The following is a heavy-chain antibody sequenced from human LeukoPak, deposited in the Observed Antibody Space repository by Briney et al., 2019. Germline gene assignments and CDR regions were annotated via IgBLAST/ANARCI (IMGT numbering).Heavy chain of an antibody. CDR1: GFTFGDYY. CDR2: ISSSGSTI. V-gene: IGHV3-11*01. J-gene: IGHJ4*02. Sequence: GGSLRLSCAASGFTFGDYYMSWIRQAPGKGLEWVSYISSSGSTIYYADSVKGRFTISRDNAKNSLYLQMNSLRAEDTAVYYCARVLVAMIAEYYFDYWGQGTLVTVSS. D-gene: IGHD3-22*01. CDR3: ARVLVAMIAEYYFDY.